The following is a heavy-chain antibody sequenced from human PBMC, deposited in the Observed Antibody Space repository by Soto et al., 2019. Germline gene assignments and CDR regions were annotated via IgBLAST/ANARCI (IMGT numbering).Heavy chain of an antibody. Sequence: SETLSLTCAVYGGSFSGYYWSWIGQPPGKGLEWIGEINHSGSTNYNPSLKSRVTISVDTSKNQFSLKLSSVTAADTAVYYCAGYYYDSSGPDHETDAFDIWGQGTMVTVSS. CDR1: GGSFSGYY. CDR2: INHSGST. CDR3: AGYYYDSSGPDHETDAFDI. J-gene: IGHJ3*02. V-gene: IGHV4-34*01. D-gene: IGHD3-22*01.